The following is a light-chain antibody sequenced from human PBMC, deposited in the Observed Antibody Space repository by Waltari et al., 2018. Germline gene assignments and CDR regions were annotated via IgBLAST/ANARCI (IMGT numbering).Light chain of an antibody. CDR1: QSVLSTSNNKHY. CDR2: WAS. V-gene: IGKV4-1*01. CDR3: QQHYGSPT. Sequence: DIVMTQSPDSLAVSLGERATINCKSSQSVLSTSNNKHYLHWYQQKPGQPPKLLIYWASTRESGVTDRFSGSGSGTDFTLTISSLQAEDVAVYYCQQHYGSPTFGGGTKVEIK. J-gene: IGKJ4*01.